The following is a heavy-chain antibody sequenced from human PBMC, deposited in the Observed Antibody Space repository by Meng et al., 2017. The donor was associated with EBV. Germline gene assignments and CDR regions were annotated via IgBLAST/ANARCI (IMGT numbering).Heavy chain of an antibody. V-gene: IGHV1-69*01. CDR1: GGPFRYYA. Sequence: VKLVESAAGGKKPGSSVKVSCKTSGGPFRYYAISWVRQAPGQGLEWLGGFLPRLGAPNYAQKFHGRVKITADESTSTHYMDLSSLRSEDTAIYYCASESGRGYTPDYWGQGTLVTVSS. D-gene: IGHD3-10*01. CDR2: FLPRLGAP. J-gene: IGHJ4*02. CDR3: ASESGRGYTPDY.